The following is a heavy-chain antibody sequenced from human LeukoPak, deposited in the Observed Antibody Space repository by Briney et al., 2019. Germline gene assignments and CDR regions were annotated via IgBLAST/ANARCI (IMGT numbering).Heavy chain of an antibody. CDR3: ARGPTISETGYY. V-gene: IGHV4-34*01. D-gene: IGHD1-1*01. J-gene: IGHJ4*02. CDR1: GGSFSAYY. Sequence: PSETLPLTCAVYGGSFSAYYWSWIRQSPGKGLEWIAEINHRGDTNYNPSVKSRVSISVDTSKNQFSLKVTSLTAADTAVYYCARGPTISETGYYWGQGTLVTVSS. CDR2: INHRGDT.